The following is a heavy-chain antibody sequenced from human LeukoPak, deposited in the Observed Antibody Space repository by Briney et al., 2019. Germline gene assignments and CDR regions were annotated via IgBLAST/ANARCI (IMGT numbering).Heavy chain of an antibody. Sequence: PGWSLRLSCAASGFTFSSYWMHWVRQAPGKGLVWVPRINSDGSSTSYADSVKGRFTISRDNAKNTLYLQMNSLRAEDTAVYYCACDTAMAQLFDYWGQGTLVTVSS. D-gene: IGHD5-18*01. V-gene: IGHV3-74*01. CDR1: GFTFSSYW. CDR2: INSDGSST. CDR3: ACDTAMAQLFDY. J-gene: IGHJ4*02.